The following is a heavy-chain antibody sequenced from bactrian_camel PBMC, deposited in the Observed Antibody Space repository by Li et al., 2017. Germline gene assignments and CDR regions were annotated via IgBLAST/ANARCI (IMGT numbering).Heavy chain of an antibody. CDR2: SYSGDRS. CDR1: GYTYSRYNSYC. V-gene: IGHV3S10*01. Sequence: VQLVESGGGSVQAGGSLRLSCAASGYTYSRYNSYCMGWFRQAPGKEREWVSTSYSGDRSLYTDSVQDRFTLSRDNVKNTVTLRMNRLQSDDSGVYYCATTRYWGRGTQVTVS. J-gene: IGHJ4*01. CDR3: ATTRY.